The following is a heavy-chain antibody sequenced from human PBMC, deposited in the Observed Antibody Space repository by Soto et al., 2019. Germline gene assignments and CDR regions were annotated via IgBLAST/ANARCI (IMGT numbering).Heavy chain of an antibody. CDR1: GGSISSGGYY. V-gene: IGHV4-31*03. D-gene: IGHD3-10*01. CDR3: ARDLPGAHDAFDI. CDR2: IYYSGST. Sequence: SETLSLTCTVSGGSISSGGYYWRWIRQHPGKGQEWIGYIYYSGSTYYNPSLKSRVTISVDTSKNQFSLKLSSVTAADTAVYYCARDLPGAHDAFDIWGQGTMVTVSS. J-gene: IGHJ3*02.